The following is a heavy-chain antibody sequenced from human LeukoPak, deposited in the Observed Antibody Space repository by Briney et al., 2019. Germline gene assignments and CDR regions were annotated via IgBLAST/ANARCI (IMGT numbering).Heavy chain of an antibody. CDR3: ARTKYYDFWSGYYKCYFDY. CDR1: GFTFDDYG. V-gene: IGHV3-7*01. CDR2: IKQDGSEK. J-gene: IGHJ4*02. D-gene: IGHD3-3*01. Sequence: PGGSLRLSCAASGFTFDDYGMSWVRQAPGKGLEWVANIKQDGSEKYYVDSVKGRFTISRDNAKNSLYLQMNSLRAEDTAVYYCARTKYYDFWSGYYKCYFDYWGQGTLVTVSS.